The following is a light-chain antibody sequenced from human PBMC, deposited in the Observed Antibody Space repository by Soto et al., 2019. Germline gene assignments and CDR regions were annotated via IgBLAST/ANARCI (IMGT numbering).Light chain of an antibody. CDR1: SSDVGAYNY. J-gene: IGLJ2*01. CDR2: DVS. V-gene: IGLV2-14*01. Sequence: QSVLTQPASVSGSPGQSITISCTGASSDVGAYNYVSWYQQHPGKAPKLMIFDVSNRPSGVSNRFSASKSGNTASLTISGLQAEDEADYYCSSYTSSSTVVFGGGTKLT. CDR3: SSYTSSSTVV.